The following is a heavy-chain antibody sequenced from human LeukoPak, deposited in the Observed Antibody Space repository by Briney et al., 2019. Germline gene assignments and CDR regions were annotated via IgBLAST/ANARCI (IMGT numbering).Heavy chain of an antibody. V-gene: IGHV3-74*01. CDR1: GFTFSNYW. CDR2: INPDGGRI. D-gene: IGHD1-26*01. CDR3: AKESHLSYSGTFYIDY. J-gene: IGHJ4*02. Sequence: GGSLRLSCAASGFTFSNYWMHWVRQAPGKGLVWVSRINPDGGRISYADSVQGRFTISRDNAKNTVYLQMNSLRAEDTAVYYCAKESHLSYSGTFYIDYWGQGTLVTVSS.